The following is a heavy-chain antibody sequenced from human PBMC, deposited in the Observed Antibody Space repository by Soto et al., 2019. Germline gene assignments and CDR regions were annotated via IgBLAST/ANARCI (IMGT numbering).Heavy chain of an antibody. V-gene: IGHV1-69*02. J-gene: IGHJ4*02. Sequence: QVQLVQSGAEVKKPGSSVKVSCKASGGTFSSYTISWVRQAPGQGLEWMGRIIPILGIANYAQKFQGRVTITADKSTSTAYMELRSLRSEDTAVYYCARAGNWNDGQFDYWGQGTLVTVSS. CDR2: IIPILGIA. CDR3: ARAGNWNDGQFDY. CDR1: GGTFSSYT. D-gene: IGHD1-20*01.